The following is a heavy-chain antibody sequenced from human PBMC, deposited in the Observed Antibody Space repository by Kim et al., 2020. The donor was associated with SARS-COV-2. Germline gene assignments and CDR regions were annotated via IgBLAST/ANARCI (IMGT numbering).Heavy chain of an antibody. V-gene: IGHV3-53*01. J-gene: IGHJ6*02. CDR3: ARDRRDVLRYFDWFSYGMDV. D-gene: IGHD3-9*01. Sequence: GRFTISRDNSKNTLYLQMNSLRAEDTAVYYCARDRRDVLRYFDWFSYGMDVWGQGTTVTVSS.